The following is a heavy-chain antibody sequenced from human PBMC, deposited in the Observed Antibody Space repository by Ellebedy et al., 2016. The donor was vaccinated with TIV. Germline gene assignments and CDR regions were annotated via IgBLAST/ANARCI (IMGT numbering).Heavy chain of an antibody. J-gene: IGHJ4*02. CDR3: SRGDFSSSWTSAPPDY. CDR2: ISLNRGQI. Sequence: SLKISXVTPGFPFHDYAMHWVRQAPGKGLEWVSGISLNRGQIGYAGSVKGRFTISRDNAKNSLYLQMNSLRPEDTAFYYCSRGDFSSSWTSAPPDYWGQGTLVTVSS. V-gene: IGHV3-9*01. CDR1: GFPFHDYA. D-gene: IGHD2-2*01.